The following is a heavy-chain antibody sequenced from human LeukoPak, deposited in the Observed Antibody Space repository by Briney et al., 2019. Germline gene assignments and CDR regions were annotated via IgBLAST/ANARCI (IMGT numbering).Heavy chain of an antibody. CDR3: GSASSSGWFVYF. J-gene: IGHJ4*02. Sequence: APVKVSCKTSGYTFIAYYMHWVRQAPGQGLEWMGWIDPNSGVTDYAQNFQGRVTLTRDTSISTAYMEMTSLRYDDTAVYCCGSASSSGWFVYFWGQGTLVTVSS. CDR2: IDPNSGVT. CDR1: GYTFIAYY. V-gene: IGHV1-2*02. D-gene: IGHD6-19*01.